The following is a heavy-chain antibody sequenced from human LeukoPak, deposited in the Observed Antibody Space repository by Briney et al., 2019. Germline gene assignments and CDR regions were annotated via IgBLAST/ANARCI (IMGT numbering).Heavy chain of an antibody. D-gene: IGHD3-3*01. Sequence: GGSLRLSCAASGFTFSSYAMHWVRQAPGKGLEYVSVISSNGGSTYYANSVKGRFTISRDNSKNTLYLQMGSLRAEDMAVYYCARDRYYDFWSGYPLPVDYYYYYMDVWGKGTTVTVSS. V-gene: IGHV3-64*01. J-gene: IGHJ6*03. CDR1: GFTFSSYA. CDR2: ISSNGGST. CDR3: ARDRYYDFWSGYPLPVDYYYYYMDV.